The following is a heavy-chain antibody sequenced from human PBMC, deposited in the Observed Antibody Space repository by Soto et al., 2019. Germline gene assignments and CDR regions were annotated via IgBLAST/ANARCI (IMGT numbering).Heavy chain of an antibody. Sequence: PSETLSLTCTVSGGSISSYYWSWIRQPPGKGLEWIGYIYYSGGTNYNPSLKSRVTISVDTSKNQFSLKLCSVTAADTAVYYCASTYRPGGDFDYWGQGTLVTVSS. CDR2: IYYSGGT. D-gene: IGHD1-26*01. J-gene: IGHJ4*02. V-gene: IGHV4-59*08. CDR1: GGSISSYY. CDR3: ASTYRPGGDFDY.